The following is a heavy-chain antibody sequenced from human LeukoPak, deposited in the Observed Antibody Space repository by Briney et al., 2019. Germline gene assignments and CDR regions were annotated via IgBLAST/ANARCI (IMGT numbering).Heavy chain of an antibody. CDR1: GGSISSSSYY. Sequence: SETLSLTCTVSGGSISSSSYYWGWIRQPPGKGLEWIGSIYYSGSTYYNPSLKSRVTISVDTSKNQFSLKLSSVTAADTAVYFCARGNVWKTIPMVRGVSRPRWFDPWGQGTLVTVSS. D-gene: IGHD3-10*01. V-gene: IGHV4-39*01. J-gene: IGHJ5*02. CDR3: ARGNVWKTIPMVRGVSRPRWFDP. CDR2: IYYSGST.